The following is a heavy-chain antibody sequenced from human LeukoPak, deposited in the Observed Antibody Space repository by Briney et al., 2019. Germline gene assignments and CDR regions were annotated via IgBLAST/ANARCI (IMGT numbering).Heavy chain of an antibody. V-gene: IGHV3-33*01. CDR3: ARAPQSIDYGDYYYYGMDV. CDR2: IWYDGSNK. J-gene: IGHJ6*02. CDR1: GFTFSSYG. Sequence: GRSLRLSCAASGFTFSSYGMHWVRQAPGKGLEWVAVIWYDGSNKYYADSVKGRFTISRDNSKNTLYLQMNSPRAEDTAVYYCARAPQSIDYGDYYYYGMDVWGQGTTVTVSS. D-gene: IGHD4-17*01.